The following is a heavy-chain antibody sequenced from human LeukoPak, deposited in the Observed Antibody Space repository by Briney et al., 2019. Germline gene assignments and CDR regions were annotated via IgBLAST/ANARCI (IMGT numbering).Heavy chain of an antibody. D-gene: IGHD2-15*01. CDR3: ARGQACSGGSCYKY. CDR1: GYTFTSYD. CDR2: MNPNSGNT. J-gene: IGHJ4*02. V-gene: IGHV1-8*01. Sequence: EASVKVSCKASGYTFTSYDINWVRQATGQGLEWMGWMNPNSGNTGYAQKFQGRVTMTRNTSISTAYMELSSLRSEDTAVYYCARGQACSGGSCYKYWGQGTLVTVSS.